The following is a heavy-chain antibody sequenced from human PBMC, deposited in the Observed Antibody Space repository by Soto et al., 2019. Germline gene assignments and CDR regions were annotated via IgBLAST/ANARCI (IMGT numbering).Heavy chain of an antibody. CDR2: IYYSGST. D-gene: IGHD6-25*01. V-gene: IGHV4-31*03. Sequence: PSETLSLTCTVSGGSISSGGYYWSWIRQHPGKGLEWIGYIYYSGSTYYNPSLKSRVTISVDTSKNQFSLKLSSVTAADTAVYYCASDGRSDKDYYYDGMDVWGQGTTVTVSS. J-gene: IGHJ6*02. CDR1: GGSISSGGYY. CDR3: ASDGRSDKDYYYDGMDV.